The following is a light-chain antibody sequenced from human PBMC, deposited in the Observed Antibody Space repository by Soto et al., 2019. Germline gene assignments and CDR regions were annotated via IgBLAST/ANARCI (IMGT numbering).Light chain of an antibody. CDR1: SSNIENNY. V-gene: IGLV1-51*02. CDR3: GTWDSSLTAYV. CDR2: EDN. Sequence: SVVTQPPPVSAAPGQKGTISCSWSSSNIENNYVSWYQQLPGTAPKLLIYEDNKRPSGIPDRFSGSKSGTSATLGITGLQTGDEADYYCGTWDSSLTAYVFGSGTKVTVL. J-gene: IGLJ1*01.